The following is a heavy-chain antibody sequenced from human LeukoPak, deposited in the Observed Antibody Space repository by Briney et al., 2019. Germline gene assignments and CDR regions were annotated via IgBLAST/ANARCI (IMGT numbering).Heavy chain of an antibody. D-gene: IGHD6-6*01. Sequence: GASVKVSCKSSGYTFTGYYMHWVRQAPGQGLEWMGWINPNNGDTKFAQNFQGRVTLTRDMSITTAYMEINRLRSDGTAVYYCARDQIAAPDHFDYWGQGTVVIVST. CDR1: GYTFTGYY. CDR3: ARDQIAAPDHFDY. V-gene: IGHV1-2*02. J-gene: IGHJ4*02. CDR2: INPNNGDT.